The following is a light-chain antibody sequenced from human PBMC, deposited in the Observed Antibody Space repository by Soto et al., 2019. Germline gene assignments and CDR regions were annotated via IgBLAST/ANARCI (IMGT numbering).Light chain of an antibody. J-gene: IGKJ4*01. V-gene: IGKV1-39*01. CDR2: AES. CDR1: QSISSY. Sequence: DIQMTQSPSSLSASVGDRVTITCRASQSISSYLNWYQQKPGKAPKLLIYAESSLQSGVPSRFSGSGSGTDFTLTISSLQPEDFATYYCQQSDITPLTFGGGTKVEIK. CDR3: QQSDITPLT.